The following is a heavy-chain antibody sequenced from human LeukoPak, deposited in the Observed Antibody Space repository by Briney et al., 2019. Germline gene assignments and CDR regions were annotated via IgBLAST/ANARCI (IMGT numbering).Heavy chain of an antibody. CDR1: VGSISSSSYY. CDR3: AREGYYYDSSGYRFDY. J-gene: IGHJ4*02. V-gene: IGHV4-39*07. CDR2: IYYSGST. Sequence: SETLSLTCTVSVGSISSSSYYWVWLRQPPGKGLEWIGSIYYSGSTYYHPSLTSRVTISVDTDKNQFSLKLSSVTPADTAVYYCAREGYYYDSSGYRFDYWGQGTLVTVSS. D-gene: IGHD3-22*01.